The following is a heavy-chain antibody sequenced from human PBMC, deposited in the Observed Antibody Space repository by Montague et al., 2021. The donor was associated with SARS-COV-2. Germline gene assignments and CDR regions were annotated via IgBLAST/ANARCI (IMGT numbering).Heavy chain of an antibody. D-gene: IGHD2-2*01. Sequence: SETLSLTCTVSGGSISSYYWSWIRQPPGKGLEWIGYIYYSGSTNYNPSLKSRVTISVDTSKNQFSLKLSSVTAADTAVYYCARAGQLLARYYYYGMDVWGQGTPVTVSS. CDR2: IYYSGST. J-gene: IGHJ6*02. V-gene: IGHV4-59*01. CDR1: GGSISSYY. CDR3: ARAGQLLARYYYYGMDV.